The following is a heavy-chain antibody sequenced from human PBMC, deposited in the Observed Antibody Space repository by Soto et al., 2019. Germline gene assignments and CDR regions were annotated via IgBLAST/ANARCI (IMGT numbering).Heavy chain of an antibody. V-gene: IGHV4-39*01. CDR1: GESISSSSYY. Sequence: SETLSLTCIVSGESISSSSYYWGWIRQPPGKGLEWIGSIYYSGRTYYNPSFKSRVTISIDTSKNQFSLKLSSVTATDTAVYYCARKRPTVVTQAYFDHWGQGALVTVSS. CDR2: IYYSGRT. CDR3: ARKRPTVVTQAYFDH. J-gene: IGHJ4*02. D-gene: IGHD2-21*02.